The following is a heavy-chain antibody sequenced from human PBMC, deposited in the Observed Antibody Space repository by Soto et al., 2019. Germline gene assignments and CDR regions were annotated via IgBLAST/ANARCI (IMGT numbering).Heavy chain of an antibody. V-gene: IGHV4-39*01. Sequence: QVQLQESGPGLVKPSETLSLTCTVSYGSISSSSCYWGWIRQPPGKGLEWIGSIYYSGNTFYNPSLKSRVPMSLDTSKDQFSLRLSSVTASDTAVYYCTRQLVSNDILTGYPNPGWLDPWGQGTLVTVSS. CDR1: YGSISSSSCY. J-gene: IGHJ5*02. CDR2: IYYSGNT. D-gene: IGHD3-9*01. CDR3: TRQLVSNDILTGYPNPGWLDP.